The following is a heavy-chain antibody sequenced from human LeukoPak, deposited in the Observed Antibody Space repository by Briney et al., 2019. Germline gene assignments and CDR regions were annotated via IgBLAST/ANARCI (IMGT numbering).Heavy chain of an antibody. CDR3: ARTYYYDSSGYYPFDY. J-gene: IGHJ4*02. V-gene: IGHV3-33*01. CDR2: IWYDGSNK. Sequence: GGSLRLSCVASGFTFSRYGMHRVRQAPGKGLEWVAVIWYDGSNKYYADSVKGRFTISRDDSKNTLYLQMNSLRAEDTAVYYCARTYYYDSSGYYPFDYWGQGTLVTVSA. D-gene: IGHD3-22*01. CDR1: GFTFSRYG.